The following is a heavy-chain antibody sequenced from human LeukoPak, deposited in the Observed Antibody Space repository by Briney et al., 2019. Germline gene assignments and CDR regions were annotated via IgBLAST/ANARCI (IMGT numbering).Heavy chain of an antibody. Sequence: GASVKVSCQVSGYTLTELSMHWVRQAPGKGLEWMGGFDPEDGETIYAQKFQGRVTMTRDTSISTAYMELSRLRSDDTAVYYCARDVTRSWSLDYWGQGTLVTVSS. CDR1: GYTLTELS. CDR2: FDPEDGET. CDR3: ARDVTRSWSLDY. J-gene: IGHJ4*02. V-gene: IGHV1-24*01. D-gene: IGHD6-13*01.